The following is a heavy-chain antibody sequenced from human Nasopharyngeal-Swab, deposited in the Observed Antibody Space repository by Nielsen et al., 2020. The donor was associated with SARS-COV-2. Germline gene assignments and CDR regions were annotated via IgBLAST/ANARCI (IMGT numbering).Heavy chain of an antibody. CDR2: IYYSGST. Sequence: SETLSLTCTVSGGSISSSSYYWGWIRQPPGKGLEWIGSIYYSGSTYYNPSLKSRVTISVDTSKNQFSLKLSSVTVADTAVYYCARLTAAAGTGVVIGWGQGTLVTVSS. J-gene: IGHJ4*02. CDR1: GGSISSSSYY. D-gene: IGHD6-13*01. CDR3: ARLTAAAGTGVVIG. V-gene: IGHV4-39*01.